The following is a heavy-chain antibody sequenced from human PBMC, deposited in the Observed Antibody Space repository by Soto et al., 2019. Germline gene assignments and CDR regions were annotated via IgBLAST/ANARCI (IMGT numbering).Heavy chain of an antibody. CDR1: GGSISSSSYY. Sequence: SETLSLTCTVSGGSISSSSYYWGWIRQPPGKGLEWIGSIYYSGSTYYNPSLKSRVTISVDTSKNQFSLKLSSVTAADTAVYYCARGGASIAAAGAIFGWGQGTLVTVSS. CDR2: IYYSGST. CDR3: ARGGASIAAAGAIFG. J-gene: IGHJ4*02. D-gene: IGHD6-13*01. V-gene: IGHV4-39*01.